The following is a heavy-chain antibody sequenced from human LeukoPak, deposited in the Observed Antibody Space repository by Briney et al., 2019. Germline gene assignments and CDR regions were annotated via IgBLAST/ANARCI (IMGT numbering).Heavy chain of an antibody. J-gene: IGHJ4*02. D-gene: IGHD6-19*01. CDR3: ATYNSGWYGGYYFDY. Sequence: PSETLSLTCAVSGGSISNNNWWSWVRPPPGKGLEWIGEIFHSGSTNYNPSLKSRVTISVDKSKNQFSLKLSSVTAADTAVYYCATYNSGWYGGYYFDYWGQGTLVTVSS. CDR2: IFHSGST. CDR1: GGSISNNNW. V-gene: IGHV4-4*02.